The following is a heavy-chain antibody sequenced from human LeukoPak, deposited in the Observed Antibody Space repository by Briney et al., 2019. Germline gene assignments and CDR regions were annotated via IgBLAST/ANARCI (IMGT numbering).Heavy chain of an antibody. CDR1: GGSISSYY. CDR2: IYYSGST. CDR3: ARGTRDAAFDI. V-gene: IGHV4-59*01. J-gene: IGHJ3*02. D-gene: IGHD1-14*01. Sequence: PSETLSLTCTVPGGSISSYYWSWIRQPPGKGLEWIGYIYYSGSTNYNPSLKSRVTISVDTSKNQFSLKLSSVTAADTAVYYCARGTRDAAFDIWGQGTMVTVSS.